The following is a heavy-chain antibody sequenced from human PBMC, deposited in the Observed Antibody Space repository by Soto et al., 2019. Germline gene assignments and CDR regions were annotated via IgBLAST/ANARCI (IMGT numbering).Heavy chain of an antibody. CDR2: ISWNSGSI. CDR3: AKDMGAFDI. CDR1: GFTFDDYA. Sequence: EVQLVESGGGLVQPGRSLRLSCAASGFTFDDYAMHWVRQAPGKGLAWVSGISWNSGSIGYADSVKGRFPISRDNAKNYLYLQMTSLRAEDTALYYCAKDMGAFDIWGQGTMVTVSS. V-gene: IGHV3-9*01. D-gene: IGHD3-16*01. J-gene: IGHJ3*02.